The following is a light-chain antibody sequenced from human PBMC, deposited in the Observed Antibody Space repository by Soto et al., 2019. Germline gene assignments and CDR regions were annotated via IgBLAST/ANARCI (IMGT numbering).Light chain of an antibody. CDR2: EVS. J-gene: IGLJ1*01. CDR1: SSDVGSYNL. CDR3: CSYAGSSTSV. Sequence: QSALTQPASVSGSPRQSITISCTGTSSDVGSYNLVSWYQQHPGKAPKLMIYEVSKRPSGVSNRFSGSKSGNTASLTISGLQAEDEADYYCCSYAGSSTSVFGTGTKVTVL. V-gene: IGLV2-23*02.